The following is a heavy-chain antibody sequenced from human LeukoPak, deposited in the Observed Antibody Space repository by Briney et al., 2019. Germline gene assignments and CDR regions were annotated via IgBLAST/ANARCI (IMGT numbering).Heavy chain of an antibody. V-gene: IGHV1-2*02. D-gene: IGHD3-22*01. CDR1: GYTFTGYY. CDR2: INPNSGGT. J-gene: IGHJ5*02. CDR3: ARENLYDSSGYYSA. Sequence: ASVKVSCKASGYTFTGYYMHWVRQAPGQGLEWMGWINPNSGGTNYAQKFQGRVTMTRDTSISTAYMELSRLRSDDTAVYYCARENLYDSSGYYSAWGQGTLVTVSS.